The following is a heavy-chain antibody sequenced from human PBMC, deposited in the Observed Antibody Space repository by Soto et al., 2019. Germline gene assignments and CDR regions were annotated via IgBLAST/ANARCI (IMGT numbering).Heavy chain of an antibody. Sequence: ASVKVSCKASGYTFTSYYMHWVRQAPGQGLEWMGWISAYNGNTNYAQKLQGRVTMTTDTSTSTAYMELRSLRSDDTAVYYCARVAYCGGDCYSSDYWGQGTLVTVSS. CDR3: ARVAYCGGDCYSSDY. CDR2: ISAYNGNT. V-gene: IGHV1-18*04. CDR1: GYTFTSYY. D-gene: IGHD2-21*02. J-gene: IGHJ4*02.